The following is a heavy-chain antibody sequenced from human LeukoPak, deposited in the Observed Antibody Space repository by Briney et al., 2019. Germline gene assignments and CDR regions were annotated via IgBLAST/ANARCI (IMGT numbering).Heavy chain of an antibody. V-gene: IGHV1-69*05. Sequence: ASVKVSCKASGGTFSSYAISWVRQAPGQGLEWKGRIIPIFSTANYAQKFQGRVTITTDESTSTAYMELSSLRSEDTAVYYCAREYCSGGSCPNLNNWFYPWGQGTLVTVSS. J-gene: IGHJ5*02. D-gene: IGHD2-15*01. CDR2: IIPIFSTA. CDR1: GGTFSSYA. CDR3: AREYCSGGSCPNLNNWFYP.